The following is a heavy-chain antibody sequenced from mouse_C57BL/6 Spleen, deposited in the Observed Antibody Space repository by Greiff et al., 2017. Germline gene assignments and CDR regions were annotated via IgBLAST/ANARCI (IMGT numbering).Heavy chain of an antibody. D-gene: IGHD1-1*01. Sequence: VQLQPSGPELVKPGASVKISCKASGYSFTGYYMNWVKQSPEKSLEWIGEINPSTGGTTYNQKFKDKATLTVDKSSSKAYMQLKSLTSEDSAVYYCARITTVVMYFDYWGQGTTRTVSS. V-gene: IGHV1-42*01. CDR2: INPSTGGT. CDR3: ARITTVVMYFDY. CDR1: GYSFTGYY. J-gene: IGHJ2*01.